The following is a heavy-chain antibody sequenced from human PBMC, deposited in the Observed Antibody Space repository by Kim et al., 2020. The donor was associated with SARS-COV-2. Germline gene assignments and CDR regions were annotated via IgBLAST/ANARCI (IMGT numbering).Heavy chain of an antibody. Sequence: GGSLRLSCAASGFTFSSYSMNWVRQAPGKGLEWVSSISSSSSYIYYADSVKGRFTISRDNAKNSLYLQMNSLRAEDTAVYYCARDLPPYYYYDSSGRNSFDYWGQGTLVTVSS. V-gene: IGHV3-21*01. D-gene: IGHD3-22*01. CDR1: GFTFSSYS. CDR3: ARDLPPYYYYDSSGRNSFDY. CDR2: ISSSSSYI. J-gene: IGHJ4*02.